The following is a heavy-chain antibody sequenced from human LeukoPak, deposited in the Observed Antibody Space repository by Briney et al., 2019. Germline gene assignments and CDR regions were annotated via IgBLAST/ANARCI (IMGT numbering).Heavy chain of an antibody. CDR1: GFTFSNYA. J-gene: IGHJ6*02. CDR3: ASRDKGYYYGMDV. Sequence: GGSLILSCVASGFTFSNYAMSWVRQAPGKGLEWVSLIYSGGSTYYVDSVKGRFTISRDNSKNTLYLQMNSLRAEDTAVYYCASRDKGYYYGMDVWGQGTTVTVSS. V-gene: IGHV3-66*01. CDR2: IYSGGST. D-gene: IGHD5-24*01.